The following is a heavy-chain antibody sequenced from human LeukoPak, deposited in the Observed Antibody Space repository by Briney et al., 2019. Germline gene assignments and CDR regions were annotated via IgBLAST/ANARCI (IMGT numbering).Heavy chain of an antibody. V-gene: IGHV4-59*01. CDR2: IYYSGST. J-gene: IGHJ4*02. CDR1: GGSISSYY. CDR3: ARGFTSIIYYFDY. Sequence: PSEILSLTCTVSGGSISSYYWSWIRQPPGKGLEWIGYIYYSGSTNYNPSLKSRVTISVDTSKNQFSLKLSSVTAADTAVYYCARGFTSIIYYFDYWGQGTLVTVSS.